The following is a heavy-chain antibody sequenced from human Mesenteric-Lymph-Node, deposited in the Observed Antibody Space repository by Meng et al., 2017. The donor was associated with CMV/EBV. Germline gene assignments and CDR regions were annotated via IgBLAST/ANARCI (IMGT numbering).Heavy chain of an antibody. CDR1: GYSISSGYY. D-gene: IGHD2-8*01. CDR3: ARVYGQNWFDP. J-gene: IGHJ5*02. CDR2: IYHSGST. Sequence: SETLSLTCTVSGYSISSGYYWGWIRQPPGKGLEWIGSIYHSGSTYYNPSLKSRVTISVDTSKNQFSLKLSSVTAADTAVYYCARVYGQNWFDPWGQGTLVTVSS. V-gene: IGHV4-38-2*02.